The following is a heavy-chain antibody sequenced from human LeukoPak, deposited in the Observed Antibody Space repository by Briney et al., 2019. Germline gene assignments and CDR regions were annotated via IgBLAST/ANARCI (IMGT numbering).Heavy chain of an antibody. D-gene: IGHD2-15*01. CDR1: GYTFTNYY. V-gene: IGHV1-46*01. Sequence: GASVKVSCKAFGYTFTNYYMHWVRQAPGQGLEWMGIINPSAGNTGFTQKFQGRVTMTRDASTSTVYMELSSLTSEDTAVYYCAGEPRDSFYFDYWGQGTLVTVSS. CDR3: AGEPRDSFYFDY. CDR2: INPSAGNT. J-gene: IGHJ4*02.